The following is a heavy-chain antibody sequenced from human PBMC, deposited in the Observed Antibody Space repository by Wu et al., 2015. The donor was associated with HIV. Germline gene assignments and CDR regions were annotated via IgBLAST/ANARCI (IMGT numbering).Heavy chain of an antibody. CDR2: INPNSGGT. V-gene: IGHV1-2*02. CDR3: ARVSSYYYDRSGYSH. CDR1: GYTFTGYY. J-gene: IGHJ4*02. D-gene: IGHD3-22*01. Sequence: QVQLVQSGAEVKKPGASVKVSCKASGYTFTGYYMHWVRQAPGQGLEWMGWINPNSGGTNYAQKFQGRVTMTRDTSISTAYMELSSLRSDDTAVYYCARVSSYYYDRSGYSHWGQGNTGHRLL.